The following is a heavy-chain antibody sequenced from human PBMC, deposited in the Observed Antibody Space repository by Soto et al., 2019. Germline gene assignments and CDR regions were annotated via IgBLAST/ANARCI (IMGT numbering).Heavy chain of an antibody. D-gene: IGHD6-13*01. Sequence: EVQLLAAGGDLVQPGGSLRLSCATSGFAFSSFGMSWVRQAPGRGLEWFSGISGSGDVTHYADSVKGRFTISRDNSDNTLHLQMNSLRAEDTAIYYCAKDRSSWPFPRDTSDIWGQGTMVTVSS. CDR1: GFAFSSFG. CDR3: AKDRSSWPFPRDTSDI. V-gene: IGHV3-23*01. J-gene: IGHJ3*02. CDR2: ISGSGDVT.